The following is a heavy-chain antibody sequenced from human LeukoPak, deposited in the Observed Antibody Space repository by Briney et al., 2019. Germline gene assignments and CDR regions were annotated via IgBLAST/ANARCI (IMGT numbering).Heavy chain of an antibody. V-gene: IGHV3-20*04. CDR1: GFTFDDYG. D-gene: IGHD3-22*01. CDR3: ARDRWGYDSSGYHNFDY. CDR2: INWNGGST. J-gene: IGHJ4*02. Sequence: PGTSLRLSCAASGFTFDDYGMSWVRQAPGKGLEWVSGINWNGGSTGYADSVKGRFTISRDNAKNSLYLQMNSLRAEDTALYYCARDRWGYDSSGYHNFDYWGQGTLVTVSS.